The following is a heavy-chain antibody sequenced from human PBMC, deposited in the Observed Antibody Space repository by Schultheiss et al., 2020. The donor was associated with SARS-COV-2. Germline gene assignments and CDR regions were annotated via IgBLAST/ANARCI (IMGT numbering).Heavy chain of an antibody. CDR2: IYYSGST. CDR1: GGSISSGDYY. D-gene: IGHD2-15*01. V-gene: IGHV4-31*03. Sequence: SETLSLTCTVSGGSISSGDYYWSWIRQPPGKGLEWIGYIYYSGSTYYNPSLKSRVTISVDTSKNQFSLKLSSVTAADTAVYYCARAPRTLLVVRAFDIWGQGTMVTGSS. CDR3: ARAPRTLLVVRAFDI. J-gene: IGHJ3*02.